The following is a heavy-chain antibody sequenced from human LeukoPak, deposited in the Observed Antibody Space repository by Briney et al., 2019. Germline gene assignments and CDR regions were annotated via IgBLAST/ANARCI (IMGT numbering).Heavy chain of an antibody. CDR3: ARDGSYFGPFDY. CDR1: GFTFSSYG. CDR2: IWYDGSNK. V-gene: IGHV3-33*01. Sequence: GGSLRLSCAASGFTFSSYGMHWVRQAPGKGLEWVAVIWYDGSNKYYADSVKGRFTISRDNSKNTLYLQMKSLRAEDTAVYYCARDGSYFGPFDYWGQGTLVTVSS. D-gene: IGHD1-26*01. J-gene: IGHJ4*02.